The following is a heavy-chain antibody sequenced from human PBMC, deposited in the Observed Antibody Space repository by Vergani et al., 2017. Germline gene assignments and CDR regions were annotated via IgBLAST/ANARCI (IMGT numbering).Heavy chain of an antibody. V-gene: IGHV7-4-1*02. J-gene: IGHJ4*02. Sequence: QVQLVQSGAEVKKPGASVKVSCKASGYTFTSYTLNWVRQAPGQGLEWMVWINTNTGNPTYAQDFTGRFVFSLDTSVSTAYLQISSLRAEDTAVYYCARSALNYYDSSGYSDYWGQGTLVTVSS. CDR3: ARSALNYYDSSGYSDY. CDR2: INTNTGNP. D-gene: IGHD3-22*01. CDR1: GYTFTSYT.